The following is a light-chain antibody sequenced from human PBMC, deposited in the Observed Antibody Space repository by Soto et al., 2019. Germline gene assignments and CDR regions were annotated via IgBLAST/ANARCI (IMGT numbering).Light chain of an antibody. Sequence: EIVLTQSPGTLSLSPGERATLSCRASQSVSSRYLGWYQQRPGQAPRLLIYGASSRATGIPDRFSGSGSGTDFTLTISRLEPEDFAVYYCHQYDNSPLTFGGGTKVDIK. V-gene: IGKV3-20*01. CDR3: HQYDNSPLT. CDR1: QSVSSRY. CDR2: GAS. J-gene: IGKJ4*01.